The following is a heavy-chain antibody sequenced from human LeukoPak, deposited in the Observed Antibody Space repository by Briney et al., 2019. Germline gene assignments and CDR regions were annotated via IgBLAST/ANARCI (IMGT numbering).Heavy chain of an antibody. CDR1: GFTLSSYA. D-gene: IGHD6-19*01. Sequence: PGGSLRLSCAASGFTLSSYAMHWVRQAPGKGLEWVAVISYDGSNKYYADSVKGRFTISRDNSKNTLYLQMNSLRVEDTAVYYCASLAACWGQGTLVTVSS. CDR3: ASLAAC. CDR2: ISYDGSNK. J-gene: IGHJ4*02. V-gene: IGHV3-30-3*01.